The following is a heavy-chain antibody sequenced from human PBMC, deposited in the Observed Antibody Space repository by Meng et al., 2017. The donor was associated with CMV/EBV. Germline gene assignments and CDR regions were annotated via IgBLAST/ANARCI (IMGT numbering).Heavy chain of an antibody. CDR3: TTGRGGYNAEDY. D-gene: IGHD1-1*01. J-gene: IGHJ4*01. CDR2: IKSKVDGGTT. Sequence: EVQLVESGGRLIKPGESLRLSCEVSGLNFRDAWMSWVRQAPGKGPEWVALIKSKVDGGTTDYTAPVRGRFIFSRDDSKNTIYLQMNDVKIEDTAIYYCTTGRGGYNAEDYWGHGTLVTVSS. CDR1: GLNFRDAW. V-gene: IGHV3-15*01.